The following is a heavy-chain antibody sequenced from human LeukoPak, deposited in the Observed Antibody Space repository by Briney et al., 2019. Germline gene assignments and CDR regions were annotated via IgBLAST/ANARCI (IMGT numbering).Heavy chain of an antibody. CDR2: ISGSGNSP. CDR3: AKDQRAVAGTCFDN. V-gene: IGHV3-23*01. Sequence: GGSLRLSCTASGFTFSSYAMTWVRQAPGRGLGGVADISGSGNSPNYADSVKGRFTISRDNSNNTLYLQMKTLSPEDTAVYYCAKDQRAVAGTCFDNWGQGTLVTVSS. CDR1: GFTFSSYA. J-gene: IGHJ4*02. D-gene: IGHD6-19*01.